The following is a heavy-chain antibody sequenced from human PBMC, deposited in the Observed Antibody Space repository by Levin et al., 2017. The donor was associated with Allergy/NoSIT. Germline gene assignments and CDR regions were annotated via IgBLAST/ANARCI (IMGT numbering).Heavy chain of an antibody. CDR1: GFTFSSYT. CDR3: ARDLTTVIRHFDL. CDR2: ISSSSSGI. V-gene: IGHV3-21*01. Sequence: GGSLRLSCAASGFTFSSYTMTWVRQAPGKGLEWVSSISSSSSGIYYADSLKGRFTISRDNAKNSLFLQMNSLGAEDTAVYYCARDLTTVIRHFDLWGRGTLVTVSS. D-gene: IGHD4-17*01. J-gene: IGHJ2*01.